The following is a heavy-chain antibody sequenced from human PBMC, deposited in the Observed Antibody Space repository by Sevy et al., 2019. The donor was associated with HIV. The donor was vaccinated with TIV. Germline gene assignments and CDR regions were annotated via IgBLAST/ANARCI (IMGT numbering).Heavy chain of an antibody. CDR3: ARLVIDYYYYGMDV. CDR1: GYTFNNYC. CDR2: INPSGGST. D-gene: IGHD2-15*01. J-gene: IGHJ6*02. V-gene: IGHV1-46*02. Sequence: ASVKVSCKASGYTFNNYCMHWVRQAPGQGLEWMGVINPSGGSTNYAQKFQGRVTLTRDTSTSTIYMELSSLRSEDTAVYYCARLVIDYYYYGMDVWGQGTTVTVSS.